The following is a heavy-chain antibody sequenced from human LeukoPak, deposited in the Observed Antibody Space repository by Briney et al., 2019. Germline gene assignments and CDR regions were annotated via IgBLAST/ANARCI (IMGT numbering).Heavy chain of an antibody. J-gene: IGHJ6*02. Sequence: GASVKVSCKASGYTFTSYGISWVRQAPGQGLEWMGRINPNSGGTNYAQKFQGRVTMTRDTSISTAYMELSRLRSDDTAVYYCARESLDPLVVVPAAPWGYYYYGMDVWGQGTTVTVSS. CDR1: GYTFTSYG. D-gene: IGHD2-2*01. V-gene: IGHV1-2*06. CDR2: INPNSGGT. CDR3: ARESLDPLVVVPAAPWGYYYYGMDV.